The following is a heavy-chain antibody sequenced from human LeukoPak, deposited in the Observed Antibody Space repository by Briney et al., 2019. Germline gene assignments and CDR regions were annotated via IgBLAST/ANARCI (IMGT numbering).Heavy chain of an antibody. CDR2: INPNSGGT. V-gene: IGHV1-2*02. D-gene: IGHD6-13*01. CDR3: ARDLIVAAAGTNSFDY. CDR1: GYTFTSYY. J-gene: IGHJ4*02. Sequence: ASVKVSCKASGYTFTSYYMHWVRQAPGQGLEWMGWINPNSGGTNYAQKFQGRVTMTRDTSISTAYMELSRLRSDDTAVYYCARDLIVAAAGTNSFDYWGQGTLVTVSS.